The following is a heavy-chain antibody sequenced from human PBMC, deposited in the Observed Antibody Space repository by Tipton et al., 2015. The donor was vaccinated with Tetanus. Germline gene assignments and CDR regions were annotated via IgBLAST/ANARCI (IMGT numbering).Heavy chain of an antibody. V-gene: IGHV1-2*02. CDR3: ARDRGDYIYYGMDV. J-gene: IGHJ6*02. D-gene: IGHD3-22*01. CDR1: GYTFTGYY. Sequence: QMQLVQSGAEVKKPGASVKVSCKASGYTFTGYYIYWVRQAPGQGLEWMGWIDPNSGGTVYAQKFQGRVPMTRDTSISTAYMELRSLRSDDTAVYYCARDRGDYIYYGMDVWGPGTTVTVTS. CDR2: IDPNSGGT.